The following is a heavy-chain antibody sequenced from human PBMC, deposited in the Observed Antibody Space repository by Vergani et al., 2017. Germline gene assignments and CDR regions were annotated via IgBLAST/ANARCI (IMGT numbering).Heavy chain of an antibody. D-gene: IGHD3-3*01. Sequence: EVQLLESGGGLVQPGGSLRLSCAASGFTFSSYAMSWVRPAPGTVLGWVSAISGSGGSTYYADSVQGRFTISRDTSKNTLYLQMTSLGAEDPAVYYCAKAADTILGYYYYYMDVWGKGTTVTVSS. CDR2: ISGSGGST. J-gene: IGHJ6*03. CDR1: GFTFSSYA. V-gene: IGHV3-23*01. CDR3: AKAADTILGYYYYYMDV.